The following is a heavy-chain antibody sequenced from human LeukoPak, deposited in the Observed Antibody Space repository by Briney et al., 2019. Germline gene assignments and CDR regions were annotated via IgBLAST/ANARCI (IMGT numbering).Heavy chain of an antibody. Sequence: QAGGSLRLSCAASGFTFSSYAMSWGRQAPGKGLEWVSAISGSGGSTYYADSVKGRFTISRDNSKNTLYLQMNSLRAEDTAVYYCAKDREPIGDRGRSSWYRIGGSFDPWGQGTLVTVSS. D-gene: IGHD6-13*01. CDR1: GFTFSSYA. J-gene: IGHJ5*02. V-gene: IGHV3-23*01. CDR2: ISGSGGST. CDR3: AKDREPIGDRGRSSWYRIGGSFDP.